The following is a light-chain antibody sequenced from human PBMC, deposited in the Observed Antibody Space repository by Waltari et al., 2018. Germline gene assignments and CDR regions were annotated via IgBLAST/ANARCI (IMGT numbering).Light chain of an antibody. CDR3: QQRSNWPLT. Sequence: EVVLTQSPATLSLSPGERATLSCRASQSVNDYLAWYQQKPGQAPRLLMYDASNRATGIPARFSGSGSGTDSTLTISSLESEDFAVYYCQQRSNWPLTFGGGTKVEIK. V-gene: IGKV3-11*01. J-gene: IGKJ4*01. CDR2: DAS. CDR1: QSVNDY.